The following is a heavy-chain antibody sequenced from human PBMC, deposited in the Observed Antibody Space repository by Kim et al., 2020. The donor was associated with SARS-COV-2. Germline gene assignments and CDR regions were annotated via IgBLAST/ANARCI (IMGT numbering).Heavy chain of an antibody. Sequence: DPVTGCFTITRANSKTTLYLQMNSLRAEDTAVYYCAVTGGGLGFDYWGQGTLVTVSS. J-gene: IGHJ4*02. D-gene: IGHD3-10*01. CDR3: AVTGGGLGFDY. V-gene: IGHV3-23*01.